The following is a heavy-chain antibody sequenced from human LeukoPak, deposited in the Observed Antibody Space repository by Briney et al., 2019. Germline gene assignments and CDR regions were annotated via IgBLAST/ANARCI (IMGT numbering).Heavy chain of an antibody. CDR3: ARGSPPDY. Sequence: GRSLRLSCAASGFTFSSYGMHWVRQAPGKGLEWVAVISYDGSNEYYADSVKGRFAISRDNSRNTLYLQMSSLRVEDTAVYYCARGSPPDYWGQGTLVTVSS. CDR1: GFTFSSYG. V-gene: IGHV3-30*03. J-gene: IGHJ4*02. CDR2: ISYDGSNE.